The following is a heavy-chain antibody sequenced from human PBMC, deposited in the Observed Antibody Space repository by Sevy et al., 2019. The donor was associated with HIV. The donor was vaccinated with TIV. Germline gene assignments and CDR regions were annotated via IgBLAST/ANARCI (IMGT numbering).Heavy chain of an antibody. CDR3: VAANTWEDY. CDR1: GFTFSSYW. D-gene: IGHD1-26*01. Sequence: GGSLRLSCSASGFTFSSYWMHWVRQAPGKGLVWVSGVNSDGSSPNYADSVKGRFTISRDSAKNTLYLQMNSLRAEDTAVYFCVAANTWEDYWGQGTLVTVSS. V-gene: IGHV3-74*01. CDR2: VNSDGSSP. J-gene: IGHJ4*02.